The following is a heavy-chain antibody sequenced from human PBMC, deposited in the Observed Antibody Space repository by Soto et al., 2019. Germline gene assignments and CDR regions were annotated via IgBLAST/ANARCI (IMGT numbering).Heavy chain of an antibody. CDR3: PIDPRIASATFDY. D-gene: IGHD6-13*01. J-gene: IGHJ4*01. Sequence: PGGSLRLSCAASGFTFSSYAMHWVRQAPGKGLEWVAVISYDGSNKYYADSVKCRFTISRDNSKNTLYLQMNSLITDDTSVYYYPIDPRIASATFDYCGHVTLVIVA. CDR2: ISYDGSNK. V-gene: IGHV3-30*14. CDR1: GFTFSSYA.